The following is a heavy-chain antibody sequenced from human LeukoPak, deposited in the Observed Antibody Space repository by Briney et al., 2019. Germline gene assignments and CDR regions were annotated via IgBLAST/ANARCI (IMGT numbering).Heavy chain of an antibody. CDR3: ARAMPGFDL. CDR2: ISGTTDGYI. Sequence: GGSLRLPCAASGFTFSSFAMHWVRQAPGKGLEWVSCISGTTDGYIHYADSVKGRFTISRDNAKNSLYLQMNSLRGEDTAVYYCARAMPGFDLWGQGTMVTVSS. CDR1: GFTFSSFA. J-gene: IGHJ3*01. V-gene: IGHV3-21*01. D-gene: IGHD2-2*01.